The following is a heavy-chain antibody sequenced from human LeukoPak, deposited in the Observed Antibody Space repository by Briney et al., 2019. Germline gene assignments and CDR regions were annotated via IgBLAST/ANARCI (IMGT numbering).Heavy chain of an antibody. CDR3: GRGNPLGHL. CDR2: INSDGSRT. J-gene: IGHJ5*02. V-gene: IGHV3-74*01. CDR1: AFTLSSYW. D-gene: IGHD3-16*01. Sequence: PGGSLRLSCAASAFTLSSYWMHWVRQAPGKGLVWVSHINSDGSRTDYADSVKGRFTVSRDNAKNTVYLQMNSLRAEDTAVYYCGRGNPLGHLWGQGALVTVSS.